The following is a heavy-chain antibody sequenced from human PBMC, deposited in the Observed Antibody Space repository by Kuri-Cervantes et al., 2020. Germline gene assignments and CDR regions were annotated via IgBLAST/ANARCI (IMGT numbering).Heavy chain of an antibody. D-gene: IGHD6-19*01. CDR2: ISYDGSNK. CDR1: GFTFSSYA. V-gene: IGHV3-30-3*01. CDR3: ASGPVAVALHFDY. Sequence: GESLKISCAASGFTFSSYAMHWVRQAPGKGLEWVAVISYDGSNKYYADSVKGRFTISRDNSKNTLYLQMNSLRAEDTAVYYCASGPVAVALHFDYWGQGTLVTVSS. J-gene: IGHJ4*02.